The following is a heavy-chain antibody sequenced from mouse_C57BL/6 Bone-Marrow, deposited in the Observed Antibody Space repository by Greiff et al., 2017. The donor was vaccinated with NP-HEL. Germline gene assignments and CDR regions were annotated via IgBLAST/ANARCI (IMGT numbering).Heavy chain of an antibody. CDR1: GYTFTDYN. Sequence: VQLQQSGPELVEPGASVKMSCKASGYTFTDYNMHWVKQSHGKSLEWIGYINPNNGGTSSNQKFKGKATLTVNKSSSTAYMERRSLASEDSAVYYCAPRRYGSSPFAYWGQGTLVTVSA. D-gene: IGHD1-1*01. J-gene: IGHJ3*01. CDR3: APRRYGSSPFAY. V-gene: IGHV1-22*01. CDR2: INPNNGGT.